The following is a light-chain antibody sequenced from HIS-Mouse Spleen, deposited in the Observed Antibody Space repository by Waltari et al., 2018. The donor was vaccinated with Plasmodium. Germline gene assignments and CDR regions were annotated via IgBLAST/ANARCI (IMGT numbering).Light chain of an antibody. CDR3: SALDSSLSVRV. Sequence: LTQPPSVSKGLRQTATLTCTGNSNIVGNQGAAWLQQHQGHPPKLLSYRNHNRPSGISERFSASRSGNTASLTITGLQPEDEADYYCSALDSSLSVRVFGGGTKLTVL. J-gene: IGLJ3*02. V-gene: IGLV10-54*02. CDR1: SNIVGNQG. CDR2: RNH.